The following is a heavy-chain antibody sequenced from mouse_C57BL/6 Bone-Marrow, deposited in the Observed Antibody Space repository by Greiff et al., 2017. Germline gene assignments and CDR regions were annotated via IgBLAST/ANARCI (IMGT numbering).Heavy chain of an antibody. J-gene: IGHJ4*01. D-gene: IGHD2-1*01. CDR3: TRRRNGNYGVDY. CDR2: IDPETGGT. V-gene: IGHV1-15*01. Sequence: QVHVKQSGAELVRPGASVTLSCKASGYTFTDYEMHWVKQTPVHGLEWIGAIDPETGGTAYNQKFKGKAILTADKSSSTAYMELRSLTSEDSAVYDSTRRRNGNYGVDYWGQGASVTVSS. CDR1: GYTFTDYE.